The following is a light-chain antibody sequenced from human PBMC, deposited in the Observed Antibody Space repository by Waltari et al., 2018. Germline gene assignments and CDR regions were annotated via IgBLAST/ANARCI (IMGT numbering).Light chain of an antibody. J-gene: IGLJ2*01. CDR3: SSRDSSASHVL. V-gene: IGLV3-19*01. CDR1: SLGASC. Sequence: SSELTQDPAVPVALGQTVRITCPVSSLGASCARWYQQKSGQAPILVLFGKNRRPAGIPDRFSGYNSETTTSLTITGAQAEDEADYYCSSRDSSASHVLFAGGTKLTVL. CDR2: GKN.